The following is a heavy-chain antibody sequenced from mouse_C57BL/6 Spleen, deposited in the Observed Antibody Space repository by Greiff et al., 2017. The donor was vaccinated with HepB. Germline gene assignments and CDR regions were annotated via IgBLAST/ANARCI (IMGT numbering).Heavy chain of an antibody. CDR3: ARAPFTALPPDY. D-gene: IGHD1-1*01. CDR2: IDPEDGET. CDR1: GFNIKDYY. Sequence: EVKLMESGAELVKPGASVKLSCTASGFNIKDYYMHWVKQRTEQGLEWIGRIDPEDGETKYAPKFQGKATITADTSSNTAYLQLSSLTSEDTAVYYCARAPFTALPPDYWGQGTTLTVSS. J-gene: IGHJ2*01. V-gene: IGHV14-2*01.